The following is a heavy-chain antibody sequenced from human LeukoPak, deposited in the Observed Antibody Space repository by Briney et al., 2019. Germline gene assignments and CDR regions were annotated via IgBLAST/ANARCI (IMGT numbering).Heavy chain of an antibody. Sequence: QPGGSLRLSCAASGFSFSNYALSWVRQAPGKGLEWVSVISGSGGSTHYADSVKGRFTISRDNSKNTLHLQMNSLRAEDTAVYYCANDYYDSGGYWGQGTLVTVSS. CDR3: ANDYYDSGGY. V-gene: IGHV3-23*01. CDR1: GFSFSNYA. CDR2: ISGSGGST. D-gene: IGHD3-22*01. J-gene: IGHJ4*02.